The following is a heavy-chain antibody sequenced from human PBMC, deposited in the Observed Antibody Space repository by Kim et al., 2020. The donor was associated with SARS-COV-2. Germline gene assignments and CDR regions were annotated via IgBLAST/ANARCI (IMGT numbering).Heavy chain of an antibody. CDR1: GFTFSSYA. CDR3: ARDRRYYGSGSYYNQARGYDY. V-gene: IGHV3-64*01. CDR2: ISSNGGST. J-gene: IGHJ4*02. Sequence: GGSLRLSCAASGFTFSSYAMHWVLQAPGKGLEYVSAISSNGGSTYYANSVKGRFTISRDNSKNTLYLQMGSLRAEDMAVYYCARDRRYYGSGSYYNQARGYDYWGQGTLVTVSS. D-gene: IGHD3-10*01.